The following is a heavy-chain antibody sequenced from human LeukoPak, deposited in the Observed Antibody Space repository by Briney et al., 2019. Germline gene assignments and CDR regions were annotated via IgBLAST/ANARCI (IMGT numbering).Heavy chain of an antibody. CDR1: GGSFSGYY. CDR3: ARANRPGVGAIFR. D-gene: IGHD1-26*01. CDR2: INHSGST. Sequence: SETLSLTCAVYGGSFSGYYWSWIRQPPGKGLEWIGEINHSGSTNYNPSLKSRVTISVDTSKNQFSLKLSSVTAADTAVYYCARANRPGVGAIFRWGQGTLVTVSS. V-gene: IGHV4-34*01. J-gene: IGHJ4*02.